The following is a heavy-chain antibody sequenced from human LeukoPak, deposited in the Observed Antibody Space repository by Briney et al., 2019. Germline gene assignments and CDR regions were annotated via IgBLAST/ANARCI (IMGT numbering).Heavy chain of an antibody. J-gene: IGHJ4*02. Sequence: ASVKVSCKASGGTFSSYAIGWVRQAPGQGLEWMGGIIPIFGTANYAQKFQGRVTITADESTSTAYMELSSLRSEDTAVYYCARDKSGSYSFDYWGQGTLVTVSS. CDR3: ARDKSGSYSFDY. CDR2: IIPIFGTA. CDR1: GGTFSSYA. V-gene: IGHV1-69*13. D-gene: IGHD1-26*01.